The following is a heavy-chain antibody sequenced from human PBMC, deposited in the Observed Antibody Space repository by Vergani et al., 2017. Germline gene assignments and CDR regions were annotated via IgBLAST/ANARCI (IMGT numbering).Heavy chain of an antibody. CDR1: GYSFTSYW. V-gene: IGHV5-51*01. J-gene: IGHJ5*02. CDR3: ARCSVEWSPGGNWFDP. D-gene: IGHD3-3*01. Sequence: EVQLVQSGAEVKTPGESLKISCKGSGYSFTSYWIGWVRQLPGKGLEWMGSIYPGDFDTSYSPSVQGRVTISADKSISTAYLQWSSLKASDTAMYYCARCSVEWSPGGNWFDPWGQGTLVTVSS. CDR2: IYPGDFDT.